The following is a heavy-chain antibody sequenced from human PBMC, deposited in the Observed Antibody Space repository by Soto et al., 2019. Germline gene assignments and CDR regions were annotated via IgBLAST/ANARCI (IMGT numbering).Heavy chain of an antibody. J-gene: IGHJ5*02. D-gene: IGHD3-3*01. CDR1: GFSLSTSGVG. Sequence: QITLKESGPTLVKPTQTLTLTCTFSGFSLSTSGVGVGWIRQPPGKALEWLALIYWDDDKRYSPSLKSRLTIPKDTSKNQVVLTMTNMDPVDTATYYCAHRLKGYYDFWSGYYSGWFDPWGQGTLVTVSS. CDR3: AHRLKGYYDFWSGYYSGWFDP. CDR2: IYWDDDK. V-gene: IGHV2-5*02.